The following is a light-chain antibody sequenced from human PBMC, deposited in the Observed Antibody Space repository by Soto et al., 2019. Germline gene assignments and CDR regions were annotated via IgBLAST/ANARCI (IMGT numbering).Light chain of an antibody. Sequence: QSVLTQPASVTGYPGQSITISCTGTSSYVGGYNYVSWYQHHPGKAPKLMIYDVSNRPSGVSNRFSGSKSGNTASLTISGLQGEDEADYYCVSYTSISTHVFGTGTKVTVL. V-gene: IGLV2-14*01. CDR1: SSYVGGYNY. J-gene: IGLJ1*01. CDR2: DVS. CDR3: VSYTSISTHV.